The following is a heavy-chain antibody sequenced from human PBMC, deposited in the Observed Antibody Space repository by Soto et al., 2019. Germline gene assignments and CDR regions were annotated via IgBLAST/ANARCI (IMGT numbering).Heavy chain of an antibody. CDR2: ISGSGSPT. CDR1: LFTFASYA. V-gene: IGHV3-23*01. D-gene: IGHD6-13*01. CDR3: AKDTDSSYYYYIEV. Sequence: VWSLRLSCSASLFTFASYAMSLVRRAPGKGLEWVSGISGSGSPTNYADSVKGRFTIPRDNPKNTLYLQMNSLRAEDTAVYYCAKDTDSSYYYYIEVWGKGTTVTVSS. J-gene: IGHJ6*03.